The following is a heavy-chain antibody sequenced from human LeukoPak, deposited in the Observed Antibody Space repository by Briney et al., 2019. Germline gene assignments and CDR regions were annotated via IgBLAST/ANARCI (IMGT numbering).Heavy chain of an antibody. CDR1: GFTFSSYS. CDR2: ISSSSSYI. J-gene: IGHJ6*03. D-gene: IGHD1-1*01. Sequence: GGSLRLSCAASGFTFSSYSMNWVRQAPGKGLEWVSSISSSSSYIYYADSVKGRFTISRDNAKNSLYLQMNSLRGEDTALYYCAKGYGEAYYYYYMDVWGKGTTVTISS. V-gene: IGHV3-21*04. CDR3: AKGYGEAYYYYYMDV.